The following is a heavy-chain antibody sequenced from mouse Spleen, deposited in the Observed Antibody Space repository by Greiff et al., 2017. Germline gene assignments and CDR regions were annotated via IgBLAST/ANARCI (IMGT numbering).Heavy chain of an antibody. D-gene: IGHD2-3*01. CDR3: ARIYDGYYFAWFAY. V-gene: IGHV1-7*01. Sequence: QVHVKQSGAELAKPGASVKLSCKASGYTFTSYWMHWVKQRPGQGLEWIGYINPSSGYTKYNQKFKDKATLTADKSSSTAYMQLSSLTYEDSAVYYCARIYDGYYFAWFAYWGQGTLVTVSA. CDR1: GYTFTSYW. CDR2: INPSSGYT. J-gene: IGHJ3*01.